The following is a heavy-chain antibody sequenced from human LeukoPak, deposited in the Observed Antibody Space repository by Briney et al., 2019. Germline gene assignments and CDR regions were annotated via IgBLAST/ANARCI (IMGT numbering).Heavy chain of an antibody. CDR3: AREVVVPAAMYYYYYYYMDV. V-gene: IGHV1-18*01. J-gene: IGHJ6*03. D-gene: IGHD2-2*01. CDR2: ISAYNGNT. Sequence: ASVKVSCKASGYTFTSYGISWVRQAPGQGLEWMGWISAYNGNTNYAQKLQGRVTMTTDTSTSTAYMELRSLRSDDTAVYYCAREVVVPAAMYYYYYYYMDVRGKGTTVTVSS. CDR1: GYTFTSYG.